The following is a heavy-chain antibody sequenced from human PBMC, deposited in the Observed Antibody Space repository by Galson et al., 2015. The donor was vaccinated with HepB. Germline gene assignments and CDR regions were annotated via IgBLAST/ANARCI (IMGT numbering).Heavy chain of an antibody. Sequence: SLRLSCAASGFTFSSYAMSWVRQTPGKGLEWVSSISSSSSYIYYADSVKGRFTISRDNAKNSLYLQMNSLRAEDTAVYYCARIVVPAAIDYYYYGMEVWGQGTTVTVSS. CDR2: ISSSSSYI. V-gene: IGHV3-21*01. J-gene: IGHJ6*02. CDR1: GFTFSSYA. D-gene: IGHD2-2*01. CDR3: ARIVVPAAIDYYYYGMEV.